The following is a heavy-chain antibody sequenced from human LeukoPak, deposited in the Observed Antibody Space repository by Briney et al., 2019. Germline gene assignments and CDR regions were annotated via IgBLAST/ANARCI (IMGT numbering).Heavy chain of an antibody. CDR3: AKGYNYAYGY. D-gene: IGHD5-18*01. J-gene: IGHJ4*02. Sequence: GGSLRLSCAASGFTVSSSYMSWVRQAPGKGLEWVSLIYSGGSTYYAASVKGRFTISRDNSKNTLYLQMNSLRPEDTAVYYCAKGYNYAYGYWGQGTLVTVSS. CDR1: GFTVSSSY. CDR2: IYSGGST. V-gene: IGHV3-53*01.